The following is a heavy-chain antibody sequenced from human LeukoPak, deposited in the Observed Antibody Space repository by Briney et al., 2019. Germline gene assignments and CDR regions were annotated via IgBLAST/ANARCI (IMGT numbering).Heavy chain of an antibody. J-gene: IGHJ3*02. CDR2: IFPGDSDT. D-gene: IGHD1-1*01. Sequence: GESLKISCKDSGYSFTSYWIGWVRQMPGKGVEWMGIIFPGDSDTRYSPSFQGQVTISADKSISTTYLQWSSLKASDTAMYYRAGGKRDAFHIWGQGTMVTVSS. CDR1: GYSFTSYW. V-gene: IGHV5-51*01. CDR3: AGGKRDAFHI.